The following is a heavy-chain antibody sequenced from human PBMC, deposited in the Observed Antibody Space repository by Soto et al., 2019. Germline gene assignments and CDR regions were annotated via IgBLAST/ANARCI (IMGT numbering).Heavy chain of an antibody. CDR2: LYDLDGS. D-gene: IGHD1-1*01. V-gene: IGHV3-53*01. Sequence: GGSLRLSCADFGFTISGKKYVAWVRQAPGKGLEWVSALYDLDGSFYAASVKGRFTTSSDSSKTTVYLQMNDLRPDDTAVYYCATWHEREHAYDVWGQGTTVTVSS. CDR1: GFTISGKKY. CDR3: ATWHEREHAYDV. J-gene: IGHJ3*01.